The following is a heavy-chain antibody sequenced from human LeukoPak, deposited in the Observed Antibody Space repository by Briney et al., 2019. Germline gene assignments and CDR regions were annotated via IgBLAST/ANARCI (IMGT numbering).Heavy chain of an antibody. D-gene: IGHD3-22*01. CDR2: IYFSGST. J-gene: IGHJ2*01. V-gene: IGHV4-28*01. CDR1: AYSISSSNW. CDR3: ARTLGHYDSSGYLAWYFDL. Sequence: SHTLSLTCAVSAYSISSSNWWGWIRQPPGKGLEWIGYIYFSGSTYYNPSLTSRATTAVDTSTNPSSLKVSSVTAIDPVMYFCARTLGHYDSSGYLAWYFDLWGRGTLVTVSS.